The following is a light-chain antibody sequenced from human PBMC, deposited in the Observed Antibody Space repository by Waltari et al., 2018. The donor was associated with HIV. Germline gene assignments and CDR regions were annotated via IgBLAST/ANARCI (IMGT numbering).Light chain of an antibody. Sequence: EIVLTQSPGTLSLSPGERATLSCRASQTVSGSYLAWYQQKPGQAPRLLIYSTSSRATGIPDRFSGSGSGTDFTLTISRLEPEDFAVYYCQQYDTFGGGTKVEIK. CDR2: STS. CDR1: QTVSGSY. V-gene: IGKV3-20*01. CDR3: QQYDT. J-gene: IGKJ4*01.